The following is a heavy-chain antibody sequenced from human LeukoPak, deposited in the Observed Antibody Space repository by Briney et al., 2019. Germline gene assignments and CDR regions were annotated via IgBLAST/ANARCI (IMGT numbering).Heavy chain of an antibody. Sequence: PGGSLRLSCAASGFTFSNYGMHWGRQAPGKGLEWVAVISYDGSNKYYADSVKGRFTISRDNSKNTLYLQMSSLRAEDTAVYYCAKVNCGGECYYYYDSWGQGTLVTVSS. CDR1: GFTFSNYG. V-gene: IGHV3-33*05. J-gene: IGHJ4*02. D-gene: IGHD2-21*01. CDR3: AKVNCGGECYYYYDS. CDR2: ISYDGSNK.